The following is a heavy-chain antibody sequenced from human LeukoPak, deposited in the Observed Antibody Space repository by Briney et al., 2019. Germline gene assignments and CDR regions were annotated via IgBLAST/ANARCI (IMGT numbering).Heavy chain of an antibody. D-gene: IGHD2-21*02. CDR2: IYSGGST. J-gene: IGHJ4*02. Sequence: GGSLRLSCAASGFTVSSNYMSWVRQAPGKGLEWVSVIYSGGSTYYADSVKGRFTISRDNSKNTLYLQMNSLRAEDTAVYYCARDPLSPYCGGDCYSSDFDYWGQGTLVTVYS. CDR3: ARDPLSPYCGGDCYSSDFDY. CDR1: GFTVSSNY. V-gene: IGHV3-66*02.